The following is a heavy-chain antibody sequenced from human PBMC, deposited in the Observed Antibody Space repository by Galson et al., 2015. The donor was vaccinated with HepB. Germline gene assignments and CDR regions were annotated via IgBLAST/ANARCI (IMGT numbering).Heavy chain of an antibody. D-gene: IGHD2-8*01. CDR3: ARELPNGVWVDFDY. J-gene: IGHJ4*02. Sequence: SLRLSCAASGFTFSSYSMNWVRQAPGKGLEWVSYISSSGSTIYYADSVKGRFTVSRDNAKNSLYLQMNSLRGEDTAVYYCARELPNGVWVDFDYWGQGTLVTVSS. CDR2: ISSSGSTI. CDR1: GFTFSSYS. V-gene: IGHV3-48*04.